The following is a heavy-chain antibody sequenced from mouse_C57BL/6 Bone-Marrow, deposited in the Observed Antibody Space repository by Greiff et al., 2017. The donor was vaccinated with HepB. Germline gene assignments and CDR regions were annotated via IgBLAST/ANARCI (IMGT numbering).Heavy chain of an antibody. D-gene: IGHD3-2*02. J-gene: IGHJ4*01. Sequence: VQLQQSGPELVKPGASVKISCKASGYSFTGYYMNWVKQSPEKSLEWIGEINPSTGGTTYNQKFKAKATLTVDKSSSTAYMQLKSLTSEDSAVYYCAREAQATLMDYWGQGTSVTVSS. CDR2: INPSTGGT. CDR3: AREAQATLMDY. CDR1: GYSFTGYY. V-gene: IGHV1-42*01.